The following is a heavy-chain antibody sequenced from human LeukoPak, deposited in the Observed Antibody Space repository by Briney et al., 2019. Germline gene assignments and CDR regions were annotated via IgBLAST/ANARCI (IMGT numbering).Heavy chain of an antibody. CDR3: ARDQEGFDY. Sequence: ASVKVSCTASGYTFTSYYIHWVRQAPRQGLEWMGMIYPRDGSTSYAQKFQGRVTVTRDTSTSTVHMELSGLRSEDTAVYYCARDQEGFDYWGQGTLVTVSS. CDR2: IYPRDGST. J-gene: IGHJ4*02. V-gene: IGHV1-46*01. CDR1: GYTFTSYY.